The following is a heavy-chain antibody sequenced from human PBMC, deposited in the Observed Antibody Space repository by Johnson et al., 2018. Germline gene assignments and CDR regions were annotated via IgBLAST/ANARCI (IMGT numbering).Heavy chain of an antibody. CDR2: ISSSSSTI. CDR1: GFTFSSYS. D-gene: IGHD2-21*02. V-gene: IGHV3-48*02. CDR3: ARGVVVTAIYYYYGMDV. Sequence: EVQLLESGGGLVQXGGSXRLXCAASGFTFSSYSMNWVRQAPGKGLEWVSYISSSSSTIYYADSVKGRFTISRDNAKNTLYLQMNSRREEDTAVYYCARGVVVTAIYYYYGMDVWGQGTTVTVSS. J-gene: IGHJ6*02.